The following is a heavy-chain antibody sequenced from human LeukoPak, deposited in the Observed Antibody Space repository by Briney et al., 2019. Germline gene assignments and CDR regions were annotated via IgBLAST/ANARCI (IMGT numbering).Heavy chain of an antibody. D-gene: IGHD4-17*01. CDR3: AGYYGDYGVFDY. CDR2: ICSGSST. V-gene: IGHV3-53*01. Sequence: GGSLRLSCAASGFSFSDSYMTWVRQAPGKGLEWVSVICSGSSTYYADSVKGRFTISRDNSKNTLYLQMNSLRAEDTAVYYCAGYYGDYGVFDYWGQGTLVTVSS. J-gene: IGHJ4*02. CDR1: GFSFSDSY.